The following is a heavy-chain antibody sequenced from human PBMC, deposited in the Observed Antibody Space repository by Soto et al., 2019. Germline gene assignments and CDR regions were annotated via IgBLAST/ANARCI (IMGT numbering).Heavy chain of an antibody. J-gene: IGHJ6*02. D-gene: IGHD6-13*01. CDR3: ARSSXYSSSWYTLYYYYGMDV. CDR2: ISSSSSYI. CDR1: GFTFSSYS. V-gene: IGHV3-21*01. Sequence: PGGSLRLSCAASGFTFSSYSMNWVRQAPGKGLEWVSSISSSSSYIYYADSVKGRFTISRDNAKNSLYLQMNSLRAEDTAVYYCARSSXYSSSWYTLYYYYGMDVWGQGTTVTVSS.